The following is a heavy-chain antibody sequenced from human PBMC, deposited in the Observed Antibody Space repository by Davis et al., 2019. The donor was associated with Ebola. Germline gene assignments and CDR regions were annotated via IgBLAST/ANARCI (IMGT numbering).Heavy chain of an antibody. Sequence: ASVKVSCKASGYSFTSYFMHWVRQAPGQGLEWMGIINPSGGSTNYAQKFQGRVTMTSDTSASTVYMQLSSLRSEDTAVYYCRVSGYYYYGLDVWGKGTTVTVSS. V-gene: IGHV1-46*01. CDR2: INPSGGST. J-gene: IGHJ6*04. CDR1: GYSFTSYF. CDR3: RVSGYYYYGLDV. D-gene: IGHD2/OR15-2a*01.